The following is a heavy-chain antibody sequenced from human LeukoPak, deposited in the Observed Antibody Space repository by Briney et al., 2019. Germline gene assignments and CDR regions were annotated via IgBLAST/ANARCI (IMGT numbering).Heavy chain of an antibody. CDR2: MSHTGAT. CDR1: GGSFSGYY. D-gene: IGHD4-17*01. Sequence: SETLSLTCAVFGGSFSGYYWSWIRQSPEKGLEWIGEMSHTGATNYNPSLKSRVTVSVDTSKKQFSLNLRSVTAADTAVYYCARTGMTTVTPAIDYWGQGTLVTVSS. J-gene: IGHJ4*02. V-gene: IGHV4-34*01. CDR3: ARTGMTTVTPAIDY.